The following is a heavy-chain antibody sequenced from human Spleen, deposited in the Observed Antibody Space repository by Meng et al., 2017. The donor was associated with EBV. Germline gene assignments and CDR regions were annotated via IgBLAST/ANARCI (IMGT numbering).Heavy chain of an antibody. V-gene: IGHV4-61*01. J-gene: IGHJ4*02. CDR1: GASVGGGTFH. D-gene: IGHD6-6*01. CDR2: IYDGGTT. CDR3: AKSSSSTPGVVDS. Sequence: QVQLKESGPGLVKTSATLSLTCTVSGASVGGGTFHWSWIRQPPGKELEWIGYIYDGGTTIYNPSLKSRVTIFLDTSRNQFSLGLRSVTTADTAVYYCAKSSSSTPGVVDSWGQGTLVTVSS.